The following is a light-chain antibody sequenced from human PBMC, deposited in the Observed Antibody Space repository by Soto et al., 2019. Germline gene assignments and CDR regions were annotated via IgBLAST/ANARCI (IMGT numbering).Light chain of an antibody. CDR3: QQYNNWPLGYT. CDR1: QSVSSN. Sequence: EIVMTQSPATLSVSPGERATLSCRASQSVSSNLAWYQQKPGQAPRLLIYDASTRATGIPARFSGSGSGTEFTLTISSLQSEDFAVYYCQQYNNWPLGYTFGQGTKLEIK. J-gene: IGKJ2*01. CDR2: DAS. V-gene: IGKV3-15*01.